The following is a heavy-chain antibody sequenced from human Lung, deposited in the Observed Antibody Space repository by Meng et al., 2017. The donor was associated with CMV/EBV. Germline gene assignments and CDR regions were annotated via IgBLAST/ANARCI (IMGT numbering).Heavy chain of an antibody. CDR2: NSVSGGST. Sequence: EFLKTLCAAPGFIFSWFAMSWVRQAPGKGLEWVSANSVSGGSTYYADSVKGRFTISRDNSKNTLSLQMSSLRAEDTAVYYCATGVAATRYYYGLDVWGQGXTVTVSS. CDR3: ATGVAATRYYYGLDV. CDR1: GFIFSWFA. J-gene: IGHJ6*02. D-gene: IGHD2-15*01. V-gene: IGHV3-23*01.